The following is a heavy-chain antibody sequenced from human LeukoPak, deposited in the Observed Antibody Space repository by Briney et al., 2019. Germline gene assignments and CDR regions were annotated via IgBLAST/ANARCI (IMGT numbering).Heavy chain of an antibody. CDR2: TYYRSKWYN. V-gene: IGHV6-1*01. Sequence: SQTLSLTCAISGDSVSSNSAPWNWIRQSPSRGLEWLGRTYYRSKWYNDYAVSVKSRIVINPDTSKNQFSLQLSSVTPEDTAVYYCTRDGIRVLDYWGQGILVTVSS. J-gene: IGHJ4*02. CDR1: GDSVSSNSAP. D-gene: IGHD1-1*01. CDR3: TRDGIRVLDY.